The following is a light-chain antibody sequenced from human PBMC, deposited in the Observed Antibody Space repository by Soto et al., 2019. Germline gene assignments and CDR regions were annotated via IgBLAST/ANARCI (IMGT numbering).Light chain of an antibody. V-gene: IGLV2-14*01. CDR2: EVT. CDR3: SSFTGRGTRV. J-gene: IGLJ1*01. Sequence: QSAPTQPPSVSGSPGQSITISCTGTSSEVGGYNYVSWYQQHPGKAPKDMIYEVTNRPSGVSDRFSGSKSGNTASLTISGLKVEDEADYYCSSFTGRGTRVFGTGTKLTVL. CDR1: SSEVGGYNY.